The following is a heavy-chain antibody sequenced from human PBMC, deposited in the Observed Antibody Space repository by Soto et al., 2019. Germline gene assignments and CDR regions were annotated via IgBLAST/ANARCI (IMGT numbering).Heavy chain of an antibody. CDR2: IYYSGST. CDR1: GGSISSGGYY. Sequence: QVQLQESGPGLVKPSQTLSLTCTVSGGSISSGGYYWSWIRQHPGKGLEWVGYIYYSGSTYYNPSLKSRVTISVDTSKNQFSLKLRSVTAADTAVYYCARVLGNRYYDILTGYYNPALVDYWGQGTLVTVSS. J-gene: IGHJ4*02. CDR3: ARVLGNRYYDILTGYYNPALVDY. V-gene: IGHV4-31*03. D-gene: IGHD3-9*01.